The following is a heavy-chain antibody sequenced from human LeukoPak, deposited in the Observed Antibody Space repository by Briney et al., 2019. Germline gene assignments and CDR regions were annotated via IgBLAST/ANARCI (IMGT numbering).Heavy chain of an antibody. CDR2: ISSSSSYI. CDR1: GFTFSSYA. Sequence: GGSLRLSCAASGFTFSSYAMSWVRQAPGKGLEWVSSISSSSSYIYYADSVKGRFTISRDNAKNSLYLQMNSLRAEDTAVYYCARGGGYSYGALDYWGQGTLVTVSS. D-gene: IGHD5-18*01. J-gene: IGHJ4*02. V-gene: IGHV3-21*01. CDR3: ARGGGYSYGALDY.